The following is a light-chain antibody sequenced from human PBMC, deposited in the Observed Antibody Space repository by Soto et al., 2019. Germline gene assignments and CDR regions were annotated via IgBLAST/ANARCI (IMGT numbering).Light chain of an antibody. CDR1: QSVLYSSENKNY. CDR2: WAS. V-gene: IGKV4-1*01. Sequence: DIVMTQSPDSLAVSLGERATINCKSSQSVLYSSENKNYLAWYQQKPGQPPKLLIYWASTRDSGVPDRFSGSGSGTDFTLTNSSLQAEAVAVYYCQQYYTTPRTFGQGTKVEIK. J-gene: IGKJ1*01. CDR3: QQYYTTPRT.